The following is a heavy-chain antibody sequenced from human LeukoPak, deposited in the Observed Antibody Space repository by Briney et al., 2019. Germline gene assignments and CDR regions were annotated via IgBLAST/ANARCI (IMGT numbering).Heavy chain of an antibody. V-gene: IGHV3-7*01. CDR2: IKQDGSEK. CDR1: GFTFSSYW. CDR3: ARETDIVVVPARYYYMDV. D-gene: IGHD2-2*01. J-gene: IGHJ6*03. Sequence: PGGSLRLSCAASGFTFSSYWMSWVRQAPGKGLEWVANIKQDGSEKYYVDSVKGRFTISRDNAKNSLYLQMNSLRAEDTAVYYCARETDIVVVPARYYYMDVWGKGTTVTVSS.